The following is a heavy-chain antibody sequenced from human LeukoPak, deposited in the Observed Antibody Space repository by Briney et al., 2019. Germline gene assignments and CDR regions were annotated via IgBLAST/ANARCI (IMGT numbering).Heavy chain of an antibody. CDR2: FDPEDGET. CDR3: ATGRHYYDSSGYYLFNFDY. J-gene: IGHJ4*02. V-gene: IGHV1-24*01. Sequence: EASVEVSCKVSGYTLTELSMHWVRQAPGKGLEWMGGFDPEDGETIYAQKFQGRVTMTEDTSTDTAYMELSSLRSEDTAVYYCATGRHYYDSSGYYLFNFDYWGQGTLVTVSS. D-gene: IGHD3-22*01. CDR1: GYTLTELS.